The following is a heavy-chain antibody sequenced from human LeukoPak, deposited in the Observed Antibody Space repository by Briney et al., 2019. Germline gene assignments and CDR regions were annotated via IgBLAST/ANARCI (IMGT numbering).Heavy chain of an antibody. CDR1: GYTFTKYW. D-gene: IGHD4-17*01. CDR3: ARADTVTTIDF. Sequence: GESLKISCKGSGYTFTKYWITWVRQMPRKGLEWMGIIYPGDSDTRYSPSFQGQVTISADKSVSTAYLRWSSLKASDTAIYYCARADTVTTIDFWGQGTLVTVSS. J-gene: IGHJ4*02. CDR2: IYPGDSDT. V-gene: IGHV5-51*01.